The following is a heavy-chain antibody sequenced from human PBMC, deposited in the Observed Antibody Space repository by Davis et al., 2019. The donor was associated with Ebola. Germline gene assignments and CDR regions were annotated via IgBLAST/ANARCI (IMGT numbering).Heavy chain of an antibody. J-gene: IGHJ6*02. V-gene: IGHV1-18*01. CDR1: GYTFTSYG. Sequence: ASVTVSCKASGYTFTSYGISWVRQAPGQGLEWMGWISAYNGNTNYAQKLQGRVTMTTDTSTSTAYMELRSLRSDDTAVYYCARDGLRFLEGVTEIRAEYYYYYGMDVWGQGTTVTVSS. CDR3: ARDGLRFLEGVTEIRAEYYYYYGMDV. CDR2: ISAYNGNT. D-gene: IGHD3-3*01.